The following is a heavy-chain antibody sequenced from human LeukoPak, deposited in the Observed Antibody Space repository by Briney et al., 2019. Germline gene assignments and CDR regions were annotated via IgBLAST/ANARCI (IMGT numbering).Heavy chain of an antibody. Sequence: AESLKISRGGSGYSFTTYWIGWVRQMSGKGLEWMGIIYPGDSDTRDSASFQGQVTMSADKSINTAYLQWSSLKASDTAMYYCARRQGCSSTSCPPDSWGQGTLVTVSS. J-gene: IGHJ4*02. D-gene: IGHD2-2*01. CDR1: GYSFTTYW. V-gene: IGHV5-51*01. CDR2: IYPGDSDT. CDR3: ARRQGCSSTSCPPDS.